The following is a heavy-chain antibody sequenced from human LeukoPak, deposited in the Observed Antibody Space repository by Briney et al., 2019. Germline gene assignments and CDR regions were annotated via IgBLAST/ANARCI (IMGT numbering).Heavy chain of an antibody. V-gene: IGHV3-23*01. D-gene: IGHD2-2*01. Sequence: GGALRLSCAASEFTFSSYAMSGVRKAPGKGLEWVSAISGSGGSTYHADSVKGRFTISRDNSMNTLYLQMNSLRAEDTAVYYCARVVPAAMGVYWGQGTLVTVSS. CDR3: ARVVPAAMGVY. CDR1: EFTFSSYA. J-gene: IGHJ4*02. CDR2: ISGSGGST.